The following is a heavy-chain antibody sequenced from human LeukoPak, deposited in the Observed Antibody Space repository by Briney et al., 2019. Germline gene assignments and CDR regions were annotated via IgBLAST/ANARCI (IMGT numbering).Heavy chain of an antibody. CDR1: GFTFSDYY. CDR2: ISSSGSTI. Sequence: KSGGSLRLSCAASGFTFSDYYMSWIRQAPGKGLEWVSYISSSGSTIYYADSVKGRFTISRDNAKNALYLQMNSLRVEDTAVYYCAKVFNWNYKGGAYFDYWGQGTLDTVSS. V-gene: IGHV3-11*01. J-gene: IGHJ4*02. D-gene: IGHD1-7*01. CDR3: AKVFNWNYKGGAYFDY.